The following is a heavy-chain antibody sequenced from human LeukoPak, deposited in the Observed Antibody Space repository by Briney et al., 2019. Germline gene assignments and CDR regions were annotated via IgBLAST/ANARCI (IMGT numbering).Heavy chain of an antibody. Sequence: PSETLSLTCTVSGDSISRYYWSWIRQPPGKGLEWIGYINYSGNTNYNPSLKSRVTISVDTSKNQFSLRLTSVTAADTAVFYCAREGRQDYVYFDYWGQGSLVTVSS. CDR1: GDSISRYY. CDR3: AREGRQDYVYFDY. D-gene: IGHD4-17*01. J-gene: IGHJ4*02. CDR2: INYSGNT. V-gene: IGHV4-59*01.